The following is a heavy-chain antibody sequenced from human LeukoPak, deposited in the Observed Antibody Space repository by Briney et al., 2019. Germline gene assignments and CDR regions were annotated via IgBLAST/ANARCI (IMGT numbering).Heavy chain of an antibody. CDR2: ISFDGTKI. CDR1: GFTFSSYG. CDR3: AKGRQQWWTFDALDI. Sequence: GRSLRLSCTAYGFTFSSYGMHWVRQAPGRGLEWVALISFDGTKIYYADSVKGRFTISRDNSRNTLYGQMDSLIGDDTAVYYCAKGRQQWWTFDALDIWGQGTMVTVSS. V-gene: IGHV3-30*18. J-gene: IGHJ3*02. D-gene: IGHD5-18*01.